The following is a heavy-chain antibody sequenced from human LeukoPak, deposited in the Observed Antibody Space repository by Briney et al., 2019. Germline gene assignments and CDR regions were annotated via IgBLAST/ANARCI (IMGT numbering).Heavy chain of an antibody. D-gene: IGHD7-27*01. CDR3: AKCPLLGIGAFDI. Sequence: GGSLRLSCAASGFTFSDYDMNWIRQAPGTGLEWVSYITGSSSSKYYADSVKGRFTISRDNSKNTLYLQMNSLRAEDTAVYYCAKCPLLGIGAFDIWGQGTMVTVSS. CDR1: GFTFSDYD. V-gene: IGHV3-23*01. J-gene: IGHJ3*02. CDR2: ITGSSSSK.